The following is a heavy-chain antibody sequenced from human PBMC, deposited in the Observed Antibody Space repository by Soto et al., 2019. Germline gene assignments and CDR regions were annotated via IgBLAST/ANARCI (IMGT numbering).Heavy chain of an antibody. D-gene: IGHD5-18*01. CDR2: INAGNGNT. V-gene: IGHV1-3*01. CDR1: GYTFTSYA. Sequence: ASVKVSCKASGYTFTSYAMHWVRQAPGQRLEWMGWINAGNGNTKYSQKFQGRVTITRDTSAGTAYMELSSLRSEDTAVYYCARAPRVDTAMVFLYWGQGTPVTVPQ. J-gene: IGHJ4*02. CDR3: ARAPRVDTAMVFLY.